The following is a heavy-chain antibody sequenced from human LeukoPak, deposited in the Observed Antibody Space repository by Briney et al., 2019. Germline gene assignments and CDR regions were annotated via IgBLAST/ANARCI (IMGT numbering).Heavy chain of an antibody. CDR2: ISGSGSTM. J-gene: IGHJ6*03. CDR3: AKGAGLYCSSTSCYLMYYYYYMDV. CDR1: GFTFSSYD. Sequence: GGSLRLSCAASGFTFSSYDMNWVRQAPGNGLEWVSFISGSGSTMYYADSVKGRFTISRDNAKNSLYLQMNSLRAEDTAVYYCAKGAGLYCSSTSCYLMYYYYYMDVWGKGTTVTISS. V-gene: IGHV3-48*03. D-gene: IGHD2-2*01.